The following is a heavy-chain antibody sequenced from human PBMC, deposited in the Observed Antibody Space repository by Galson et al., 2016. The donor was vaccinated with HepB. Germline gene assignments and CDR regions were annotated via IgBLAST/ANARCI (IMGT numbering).Heavy chain of an antibody. CDR2: IHYSGST. CDR3: ARDKNERGDSYGYFDY. Sequence: TLSLTCTVSGGSISSGGYYWSWIRQHPGKGLEWIGYIHYSGSTYYNPSLESRVSISVDTSKNQFSLKLSAVTAADTAVYYCARDKNERGDSYGYFDYWGQGALVTVAS. CDR1: GGSISSGGYY. D-gene: IGHD5-18*01. J-gene: IGHJ4*02. V-gene: IGHV4-31*03.